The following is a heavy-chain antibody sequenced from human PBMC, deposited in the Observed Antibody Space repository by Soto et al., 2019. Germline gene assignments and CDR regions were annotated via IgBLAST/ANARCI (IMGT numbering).Heavy chain of an antibody. CDR1: GGSFSGYY. CDR2: INHSGST. J-gene: IGHJ6*02. Sequence: PSETLSLTCAVYGGSFSGYYWSWIRQPPGKGLEWIGEINHSGSTNYNPSLKSRVTISVDTSKNQFSLKLSSVTAADTAVYYCARGSKRAALPDYYYGMDVWGQGTTVTVSS. V-gene: IGHV4-34*01. CDR3: ARGSKRAALPDYYYGMDV. D-gene: IGHD6-6*01.